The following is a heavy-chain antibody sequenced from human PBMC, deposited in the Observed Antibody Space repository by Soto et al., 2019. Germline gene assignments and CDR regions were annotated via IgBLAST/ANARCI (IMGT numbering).Heavy chain of an antibody. CDR1: GFTFSSYG. V-gene: IGHV3-33*01. J-gene: IGHJ6*02. Sequence: GGSLRLSCAASGFTFSSYGMHWVRQAPGKGLEWVAVIWYDGSNKYYADSVKGRFTISRDNSKNTLYLQMNSLRAEDTAVYYCARDFNLGSFLDREWFLLSTTHYGMDVWGQGTTVTVSS. D-gene: IGHD3-3*01. CDR3: ARDFNLGSFLDREWFLLSTTHYGMDV. CDR2: IWYDGSNK.